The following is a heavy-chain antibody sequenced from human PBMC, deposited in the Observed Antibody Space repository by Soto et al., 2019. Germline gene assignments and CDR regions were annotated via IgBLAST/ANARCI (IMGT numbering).Heavy chain of an antibody. Sequence: TSETLSLTCTVSGGSVNSDSYYWSWIRQPPGKGLEWIGYIYYSGSTNYNPSLKSRVTISVDTSKNQFSLKLSSVTAADTAVYYCARADFTIFRAGYYGMDVWGQGTTVTVSS. V-gene: IGHV4-61*01. CDR3: ARADFTIFRAGYYGMDV. D-gene: IGHD3-3*01. CDR2: IYYSGST. CDR1: GGSVNSDSYY. J-gene: IGHJ6*02.